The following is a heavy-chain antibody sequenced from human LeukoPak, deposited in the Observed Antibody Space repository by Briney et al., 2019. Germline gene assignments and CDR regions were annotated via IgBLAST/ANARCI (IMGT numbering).Heavy chain of an antibody. J-gene: IGHJ3*02. CDR2: ISSSSSYI. CDR1: GFTFSSYS. CDR3: AREGYCSSTSCSREDAFDI. Sequence: GGSLRLSCAASGFTFSSYSMNWVRQAPGKGLEWVSSISSSSSYIYYADSVKGRFTISRDNAKNSLYLQMNSLRAEDTAVYYCAREGYCSSTSCSREDAFDIWGQGTMVTVSS. D-gene: IGHD2-2*01. V-gene: IGHV3-21*01.